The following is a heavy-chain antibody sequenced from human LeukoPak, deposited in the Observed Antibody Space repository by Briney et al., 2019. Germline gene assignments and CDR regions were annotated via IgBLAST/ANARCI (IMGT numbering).Heavy chain of an antibody. J-gene: IGHJ4*02. V-gene: IGHV1-69*13. CDR1: GGTFSSYA. CDR2: IIPIFGTA. Sequence: SVKVSRKASGGTFSSYAISWVRQAPGQGLEWMGGIIPIFGTANYAQKFQGRVTITADESTSTAYMELSSLRSEDTAVYYCARDRDYYDSSGPSGFDYWGQGTLVTVSS. CDR3: ARDRDYYDSSGPSGFDY. D-gene: IGHD3-22*01.